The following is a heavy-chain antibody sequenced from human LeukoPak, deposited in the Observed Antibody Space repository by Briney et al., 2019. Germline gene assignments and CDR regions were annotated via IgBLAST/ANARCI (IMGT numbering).Heavy chain of an antibody. J-gene: IGHJ6*02. V-gene: IGHV1-46*01. Sequence: ASVKVSCKASGYTFTSYYMHWVRQAPGQGLEWMGIINPSGGSTSYAQKFQGRVTMTRDTSTSTVYMELSSLRAEDTAVYYCARGSLTTSLYYGMDVWGQGTTVTVSS. D-gene: IGHD4-11*01. CDR1: GYTFTSYY. CDR2: INPSGGST. CDR3: ARGSLTTSLYYGMDV.